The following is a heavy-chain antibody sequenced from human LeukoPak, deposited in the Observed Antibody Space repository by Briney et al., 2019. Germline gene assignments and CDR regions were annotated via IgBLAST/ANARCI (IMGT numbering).Heavy chain of an antibody. V-gene: IGHV4-59*01. CDR3: ARAHYYYYGMDV. Sequence: PSETLSLTCTVSGGSISSYYWSWIRQPPGKGLEWVGYIYYSGSTNYNPSLKSRVTISVDTSKNQFSLKLSSVTAADTAVYYCARAHYYYYGMDVRGQGTTVTVSS. CDR1: GGSISSYY. J-gene: IGHJ6*02. CDR2: IYYSGST.